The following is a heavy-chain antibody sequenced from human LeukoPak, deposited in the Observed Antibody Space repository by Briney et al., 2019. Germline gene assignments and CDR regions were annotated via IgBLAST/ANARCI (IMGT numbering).Heavy chain of an antibody. CDR2: MNPNSGGT. J-gene: IGHJ4*02. Sequence: ASVKVSCKASGYTFTSYDINWVRQATGQGLEWMGWMNPNSGGTNYAQKFQGRVTMTRDTSISTAYMELSRLRSDDTAVYYCARDRGPNYWGQGTLVTVSS. V-gene: IGHV1-2*02. CDR1: GYTFTSYD. D-gene: IGHD3-10*01. CDR3: ARDRGPNY.